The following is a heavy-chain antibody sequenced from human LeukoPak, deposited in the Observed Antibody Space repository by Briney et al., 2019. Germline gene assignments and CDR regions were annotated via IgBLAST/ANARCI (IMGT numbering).Heavy chain of an antibody. CDR1: GGAMSGYY. D-gene: IGHD4-11*01. Sequence: SETLSLTCTVSGGAMSGYYWTWIRQSPGRRLEWFAYIHYSGSTNYNPSLKSRVTISVDTSKNQFSLRLNSVTAADTAVYYCARLRGNYFPDYWGQGTLVTVSS. J-gene: IGHJ4*02. CDR2: IHYSGST. CDR3: ARLRGNYFPDY. V-gene: IGHV4-59*01.